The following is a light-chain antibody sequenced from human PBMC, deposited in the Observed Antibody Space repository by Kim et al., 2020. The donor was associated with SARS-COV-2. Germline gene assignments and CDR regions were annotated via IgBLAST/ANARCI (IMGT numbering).Light chain of an antibody. J-gene: IGKJ4*01. CDR2: GAS. CDR3: QEYNNWPALS. Sequence: SPGERATLSCRASHSVAGKLAWYQQKPGQAPSLLIYGASVRATGIPARFSGSGSGTEFTLTISSLQSEDSAVYYCQEYNNWPALSFGGGTKVDIK. CDR1: HSVAGK. V-gene: IGKV3D-15*01.